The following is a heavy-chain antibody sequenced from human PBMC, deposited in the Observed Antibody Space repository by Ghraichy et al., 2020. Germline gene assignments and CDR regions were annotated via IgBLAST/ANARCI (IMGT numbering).Heavy chain of an antibody. V-gene: IGHV4-39*01. D-gene: IGHD3-3*01. CDR1: GGSISSSSYY. J-gene: IGHJ3*02. CDR2: IYYSGST. CDR3: ARLGFDDFWSGYYIESAFDI. Sequence: SETLSLTCTVSGGSISSSSYYWGWIRQPPGKGLEWIGSIYYSGSTYYNPSLKSRVTISVDTSKNQFSLKLSSVTAADTAVYYCARLGFDDFWSGYYIESAFDIWGQGTMVTVSS.